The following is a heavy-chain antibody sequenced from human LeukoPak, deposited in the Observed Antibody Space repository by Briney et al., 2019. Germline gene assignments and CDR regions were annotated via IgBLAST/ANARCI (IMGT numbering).Heavy chain of an antibody. CDR3: ARAPGAGYYFDY. CDR1: GFTVSSSY. Sequence: GGSLRLSCAASGFTVSSSYMNWVRQAPGKGLEWVSVIYSGGSTFYADSVKGRFTISRDNSKNTLYLQMNSLRAEDTAVYYCARAPGAGYYFDYWGQGTLVTVSS. J-gene: IGHJ4*02. D-gene: IGHD6-19*01. CDR2: IYSGGST. V-gene: IGHV3-53*01.